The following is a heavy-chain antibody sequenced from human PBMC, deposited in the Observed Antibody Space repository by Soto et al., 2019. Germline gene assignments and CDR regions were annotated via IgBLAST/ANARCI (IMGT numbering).Heavy chain of an antibody. CDR2: INPDNGNT. Sequence: SVKVSCKASGYTFTRYTMNWVLQAPGQRLEWMGWINPDNGNTKSSQKFQDRVIITRDTSASTAYMDLSSLRSEDTAVYYCARGIATGQLDPWGQGTLVTVSS. J-gene: IGHJ5*02. D-gene: IGHD2-15*01. CDR3: ARGIATGQLDP. CDR1: GYTFTRYT. V-gene: IGHV1-3*01.